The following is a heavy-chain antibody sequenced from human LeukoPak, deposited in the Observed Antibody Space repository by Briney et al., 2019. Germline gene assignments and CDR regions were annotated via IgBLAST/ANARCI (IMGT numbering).Heavy chain of an antibody. CDR2: IYYSGST. CDR1: GGSISSSSYY. Sequence: PSETLSLTCTVSGGSISSSSYYWGWIRQPPGTGLEWLGSIYYSGSTNYNPSLKSRVAISVDTSKNQFSLKLSSVTAADTAVYYCARMAGANGSGSYWFDPWGQGTLVTVSS. CDR3: ARMAGANGSGSYWFDP. D-gene: IGHD3-10*01. J-gene: IGHJ5*02. V-gene: IGHV4-39*07.